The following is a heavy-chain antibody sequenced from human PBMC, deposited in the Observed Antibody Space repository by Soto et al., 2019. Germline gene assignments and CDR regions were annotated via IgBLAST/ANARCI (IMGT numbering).Heavy chain of an antibody. V-gene: IGHV3-64D*06. Sequence: GGSLRLSCSASGFTFGAYTMHWVRQAPGRGPECVSTISSHGGRTFYADFVKGRFTMSSDNSKNTLYLQMSSLRLEDTAVYYCVKARATGPKSDFDYWGQGTLVTVSS. CDR3: VKARATGPKSDFDY. CDR1: GFTFGAYT. CDR2: ISSHGGRT. D-gene: IGHD7-27*01. J-gene: IGHJ4*02.